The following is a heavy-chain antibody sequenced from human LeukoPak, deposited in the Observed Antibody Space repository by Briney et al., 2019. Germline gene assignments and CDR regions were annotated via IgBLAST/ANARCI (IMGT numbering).Heavy chain of an antibody. Sequence: GGSLRLSCAASGFTFSNYAMSWVRQAPGKGLEWVAAIGSDGINTVYADSVKGRFIISRDNSKSTLFLQLHSLRVEDTAVYYCAKGLVAGSQYFDYWGLGTLVTVSS. D-gene: IGHD6-19*01. CDR2: IGSDGINT. J-gene: IGHJ4*02. CDR3: AKGLVAGSQYFDY. CDR1: GFTFSNYA. V-gene: IGHV3-23*01.